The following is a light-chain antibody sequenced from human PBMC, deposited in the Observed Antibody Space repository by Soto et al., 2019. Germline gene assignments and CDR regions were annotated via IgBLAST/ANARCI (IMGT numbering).Light chain of an antibody. Sequence: DSVMTQSPLSLPVTPGEPASISCRSSQSLLHSNGYNYLDWYLQKPGQSPQLLIYLGSNRASGVPDRFSGSGSGTDFTLKISSVEAEDVGDYYCMQALQTSWTFGQGTKVEIK. V-gene: IGKV2-28*01. CDR3: MQALQTSWT. CDR1: QSLLHSNGYNY. CDR2: LGS. J-gene: IGKJ1*01.